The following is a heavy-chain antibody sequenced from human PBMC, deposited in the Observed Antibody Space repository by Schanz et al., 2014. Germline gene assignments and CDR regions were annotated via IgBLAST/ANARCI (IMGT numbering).Heavy chain of an antibody. D-gene: IGHD3-22*01. CDR1: GFTFSSYS. CDR2: ISRTGGDDT. J-gene: IGHJ4*02. CDR3: AKDISDTSGKDDY. V-gene: IGHV3-23*04. Sequence: EVQLVESGGGLVQPGGSLRLSCTASGFTFSSYSMNWVRQAPGKGLEWVSSISRTGGDDTYYSDSVKGRFTITRDNSKNTLFLQVNSLRGEDSAIYYCAKDISDTSGKDDYWGQGTLVTVSS.